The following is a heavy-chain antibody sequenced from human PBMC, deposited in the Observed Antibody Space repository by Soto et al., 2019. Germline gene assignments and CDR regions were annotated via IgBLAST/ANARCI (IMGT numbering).Heavy chain of an antibody. V-gene: IGHV3-30*18. CDR3: AKGQGYSSGWLVGSY. J-gene: IGHJ4*02. CDR1: GFTFSNYG. D-gene: IGHD6-19*01. CDR2: ISYDGSSK. Sequence: GGSLRLSCAASGFTFSNYGMHWVRQAPGKGLEWVALISYDGSSKYYADSVKGRFSISRDNSENTLYLQMNSLRAEDTAVYYCAKGQGYSSGWLVGSYWGQGTLVTVSS.